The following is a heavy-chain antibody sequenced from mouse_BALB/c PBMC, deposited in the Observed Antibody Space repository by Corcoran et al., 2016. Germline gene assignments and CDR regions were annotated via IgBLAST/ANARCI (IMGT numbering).Heavy chain of an antibody. J-gene: IGHJ3*01. Sequence: EVQLQQSGAELVKPGASVKLSCTASGFNIKDTYMHWVKQRPEQGLEWIGRIDPANGNTKYDPKFQGKANITADTSSNTAYLQLSSLTSEDTAVYYWAYGSAWFAYWGQGTLVTVSA. CDR1: GFNIKDTY. V-gene: IGHV14-3*02. CDR3: AYGSAWFAY. D-gene: IGHD1-2*01. CDR2: IDPANGNT.